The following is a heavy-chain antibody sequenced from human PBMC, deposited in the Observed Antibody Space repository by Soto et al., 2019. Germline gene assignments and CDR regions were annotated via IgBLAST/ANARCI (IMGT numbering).Heavy chain of an antibody. J-gene: IGHJ5*02. D-gene: IGHD3-10*01. V-gene: IGHV1-18*01. Sequence: HLVQSGPEVKKPGASITVSCKTSGDTFTNFGLSWVRQAPGQGLEWMGWIATYNSNRNYAQKFQGGLTLTTDTSTSPAYMELKNLGYDDTAVFYCARVVRGVVNWFDPWGQGTLVTVSS. CDR1: GDTFTNFG. CDR3: ARVVRGVVNWFDP. CDR2: IATYNSNR.